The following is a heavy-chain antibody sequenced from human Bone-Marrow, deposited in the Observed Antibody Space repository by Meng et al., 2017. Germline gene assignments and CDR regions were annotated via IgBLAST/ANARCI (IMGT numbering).Heavy chain of an antibody. CDR1: GFTFSDYY. D-gene: IGHD6-25*01. CDR3: AGRAAAYYYYYGMDV. CDR2: ISSSGSTI. J-gene: IGHJ6*02. Sequence: GESLKISCAASGFTFSDYYMSWIRQAPGKGLERVSYISSSGSTIYYADSVKGRFTISRDNAKNSLYLQMNSLRAEDTAVYYCAGRAAAYYYYYGMDVWGQGTMVTVSS. V-gene: IGHV3-11*04.